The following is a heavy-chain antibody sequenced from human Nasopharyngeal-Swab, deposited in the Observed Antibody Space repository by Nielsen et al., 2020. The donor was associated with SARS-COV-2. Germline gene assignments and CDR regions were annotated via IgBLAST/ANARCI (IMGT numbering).Heavy chain of an antibody. D-gene: IGHD2-8*01. CDR1: GFTVSSNY. CDR2: IYSGGST. J-gene: IGHJ6*02. V-gene: IGHV3-66*01. CDR3: ARDRTDYCTNGVCYPASYYYGMDV. Sequence: GESLKISCAASGFTVSSNYMSWVRQAPGKGLEWVSVIYSGGSTYYADSVKGRLTISRDNSKNTLYLQMNSLRAEDTAVYYCARDRTDYCTNGVCYPASYYYGMDVWGQGTTVTVSS.